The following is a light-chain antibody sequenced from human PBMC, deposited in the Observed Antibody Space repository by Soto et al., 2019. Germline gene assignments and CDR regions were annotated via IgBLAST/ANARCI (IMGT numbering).Light chain of an antibody. CDR2: SND. CDR3: AAWDDSLSADV. Sequence: QSVLTQPPSASGTPGQRVTISCSGSTSNIGGNFVSWYQQFPGTAPKLLVYSNDHRPSGVPDRLSGSKSGTSASLAISGLRSEDEADYYCAAWDDSLSADVFGTGTKLTVL. J-gene: IGLJ1*01. V-gene: IGLV1-47*02. CDR1: TSNIGGNF.